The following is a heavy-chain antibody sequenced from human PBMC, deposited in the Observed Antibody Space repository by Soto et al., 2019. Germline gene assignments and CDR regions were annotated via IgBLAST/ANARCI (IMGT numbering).Heavy chain of an antibody. CDR3: ARRTGTAPRFDY. Sequence: QVQLVESGGGVVQPGRSLSLSCSASGFTFSDFEMYWVRQAPGKGLDWVSFISYDGSNQYYAGSVKGRFTVSRDNSKNTLFLLMNSLRPEDTAVYCCARRTGTAPRFDYWGQGTLVTVSS. V-gene: IGHV3-30-3*01. J-gene: IGHJ4*02. D-gene: IGHD1-7*01. CDR2: ISYDGSNQ. CDR1: GFTFSDFE.